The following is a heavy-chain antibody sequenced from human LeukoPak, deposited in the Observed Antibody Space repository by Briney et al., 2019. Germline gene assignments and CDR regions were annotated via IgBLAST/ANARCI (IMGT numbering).Heavy chain of an antibody. V-gene: IGHV5-51*01. Sequence: GESLQISCKGSGYSFTTYWIAWVRQMPGKGLEWMGIIYPRDSDIRYSPPFQGQVTISADKSISTAYLQWNSLKASGTAMYYCARMIGLGEVSPYFDYWGQGSLVTVSS. J-gene: IGHJ4*02. D-gene: IGHD3-16*02. CDR1: GYSFTTYW. CDR2: IYPRDSDI. CDR3: ARMIGLGEVSPYFDY.